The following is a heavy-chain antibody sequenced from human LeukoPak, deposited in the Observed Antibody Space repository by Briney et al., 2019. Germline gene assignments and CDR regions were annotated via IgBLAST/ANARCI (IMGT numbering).Heavy chain of an antibody. CDR1: GYTLTELS. V-gene: IGHV1-24*01. J-gene: IGHJ4*02. Sequence: ASVKVSCKVSGYTLTELSMHWVRQAPGKGLEWMGGFDPEDGETIYAQKFQGRVTMTEDTSTDTAYMELSSLRSEDPAVYYCATDIRLDYYDSSGYNYWGQGTLVTVSS. CDR2: FDPEDGET. CDR3: ATDIRLDYYDSSGYNY. D-gene: IGHD3-22*01.